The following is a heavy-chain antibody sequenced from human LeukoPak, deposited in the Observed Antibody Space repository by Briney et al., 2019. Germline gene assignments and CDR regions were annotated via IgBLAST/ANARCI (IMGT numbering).Heavy chain of an antibody. CDR3: ARDDGYYFDY. CDR1: GYTFTSYG. V-gene: IGHV1-18*01. CDR2: ISAYNGNT. Sequence: GASVKVSCKASGYTFTSYGISWVRQAPGQGLEWMGWISAYNGNTNYAQKFQGRVTITADESTSTAYMELSSLRSEDTAVYYCARDDGYYFDYWGQGTLVTVSS. J-gene: IGHJ4*02.